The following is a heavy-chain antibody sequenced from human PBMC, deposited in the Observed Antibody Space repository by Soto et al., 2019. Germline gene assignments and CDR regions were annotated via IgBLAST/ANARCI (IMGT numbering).Heavy chain of an antibody. CDR2: ISSGGIDT. CDR1: GFTFSSYA. D-gene: IGHD3-10*01. J-gene: IGHJ3*02. V-gene: IGHV3-48*01. Sequence: EVQLVESGGGLVQTGGSLRLSCAASGFTFSSYAMIWVRQAPGKGLEWVSKISSGGIDTYYADSVKGRFTTPRDDVKSILHLQMTSQSAEDTAVYYCAREWFGESIWGQGTMVTVSS. CDR3: AREWFGESI.